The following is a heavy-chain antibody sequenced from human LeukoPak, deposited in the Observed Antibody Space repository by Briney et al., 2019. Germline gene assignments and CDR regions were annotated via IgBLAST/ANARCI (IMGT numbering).Heavy chain of an antibody. CDR1: GYTFTSYY. Sequence: ASVKVSCKASGYTFTSYYMHWVRQAPGQGLEWMGIINPSGGSTSYAQKFQGRVTMTRDTSTSTAYMELRSLRSDDTAVYYCARSYYYDSSGYYYYPGDAFDIWGQGTMVTVSS. V-gene: IGHV1-46*01. CDR2: INPSGGST. CDR3: ARSYYYDSSGYYYYPGDAFDI. D-gene: IGHD3-22*01. J-gene: IGHJ3*02.